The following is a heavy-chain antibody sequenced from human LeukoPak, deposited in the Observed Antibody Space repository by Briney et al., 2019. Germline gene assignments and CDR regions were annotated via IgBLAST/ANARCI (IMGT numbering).Heavy chain of an antibody. CDR3: AELGITMIGGV. Sequence: PGGSLRLSCAASGFTFSSYEMNWVRQAPGKGLEWVSAINWNGGGTGYADSVKGRFTISRDNAKKSLYVQMNSLRDEDTALYYCAELGITMIGGVWGKGTTVTISS. D-gene: IGHD3-10*02. CDR1: GFTFSSYE. J-gene: IGHJ6*04. V-gene: IGHV3-20*04. CDR2: INWNGGGT.